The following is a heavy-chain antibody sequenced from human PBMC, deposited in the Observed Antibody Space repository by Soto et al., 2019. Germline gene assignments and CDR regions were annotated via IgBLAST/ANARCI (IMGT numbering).Heavy chain of an antibody. V-gene: IGHV3-23*01. J-gene: IGHJ6*03. CDR1: GFTFSSYA. D-gene: IGHD5-12*01. CDR3: AKDRNGYGYYYYYYMDV. CDR2: ISGSGGST. Sequence: EVQLLESGGGLVQPGGSLRLSCAASGFTFSSYAMSWVRQAPGKGLEWVSAISGSGGSTYYADSVKGRFTISRDNYKNTLYLQMNSLRAEDTAVYYCAKDRNGYGYYYYYYMDVWGKGTTVTVSS.